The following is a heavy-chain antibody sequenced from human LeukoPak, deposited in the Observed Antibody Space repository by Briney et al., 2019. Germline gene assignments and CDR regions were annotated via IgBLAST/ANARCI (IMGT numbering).Heavy chain of an antibody. J-gene: IGHJ4*02. CDR1: GGSIRSYY. Sequence: SETLSLTCTVSGGSIRSYYWSRIRQPPGKGLEWIGYIHYSGSTNYNPSLKSRVTMLVDTSKNQFSLKLSSVTAADTAVYYCARVATVTFDYWGQGTLVTVSS. CDR2: IHYSGST. D-gene: IGHD4-17*01. V-gene: IGHV4-59*01. CDR3: ARVATVTFDY.